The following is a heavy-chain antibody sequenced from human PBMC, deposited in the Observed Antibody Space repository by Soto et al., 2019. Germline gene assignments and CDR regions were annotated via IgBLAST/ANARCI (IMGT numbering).Heavy chain of an antibody. J-gene: IGHJ6*02. Sequence: EVQLVESGGVVVQPGGSLRLSCAASGFTFDDYTMHLVRQAPGKGLEWVSLISWDGGSTYYADSVKGRFTISRDNSKNSLYLQMNSLRTEDTALYYCAKDITRSIAAREYYYYYGMDVWGQGTTVTVSS. CDR2: ISWDGGST. CDR3: AKDITRSIAAREYYYYYGMDV. V-gene: IGHV3-43*01. D-gene: IGHD6-6*01. CDR1: GFTFDDYT.